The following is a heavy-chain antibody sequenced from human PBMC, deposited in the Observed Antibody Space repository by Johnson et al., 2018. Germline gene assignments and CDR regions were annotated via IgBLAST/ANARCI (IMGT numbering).Heavy chain of an antibody. V-gene: IGHV3-30*03. D-gene: IGHD2-15*01. CDR2: ISYDGSNK. CDR3: ARDWVVVAATDAFDS. Sequence: QVQLVQSGGGVVQPGRSLRLSCAASGFTFSSYGMHWVRQAPGKGLEWVAVISYDGSNKYYLDSVKGRFTISRDNSKNTLFLQMNGLRAEDTAVYYCARDWVVVAATDAFDSWGQGTMVTVSS. CDR1: GFTFSSYG. J-gene: IGHJ3*02.